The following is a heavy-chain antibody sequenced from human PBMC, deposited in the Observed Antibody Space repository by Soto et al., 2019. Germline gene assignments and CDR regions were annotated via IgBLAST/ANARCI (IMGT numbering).Heavy chain of an antibody. CDR3: TRYYYDGSVYD. CDR1: SVSNAW. CDR2: IQSKTDGGTT. D-gene: IGHD3-22*01. Sequence: SVSNAWMNWVRQAPGKGLEWVGRIQSKTDGGTTDYSAPVKGRFTISRDDSKNTLYLQMNSLKTEDTAVYYCTRYYYDGSVYDWGQGTLVTVSS. J-gene: IGHJ4*02. V-gene: IGHV3-15*07.